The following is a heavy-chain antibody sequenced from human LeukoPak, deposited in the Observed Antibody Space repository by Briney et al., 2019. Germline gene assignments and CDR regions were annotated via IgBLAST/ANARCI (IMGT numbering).Heavy chain of an antibody. Sequence: GGSLGLSCAASGFTFSSYSKNCAREAPGEGLEWVSSISSSSSYIYYADSVTGHFTISRDNGTNSLYLQVNSLRAEDTAVYYYAKAFSDDYGDVYNWFDPWGQGTLVTVSS. CDR2: ISSSSSYI. CDR3: AKAFSDDYGDVYNWFDP. CDR1: GFTFSSYS. V-gene: IGHV3-21*01. D-gene: IGHD4-17*01. J-gene: IGHJ5*02.